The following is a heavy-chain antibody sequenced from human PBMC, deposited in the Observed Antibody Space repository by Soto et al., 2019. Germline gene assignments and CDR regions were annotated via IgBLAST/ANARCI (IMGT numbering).Heavy chain of an antibody. Sequence: QVQLQQWGAGLLKPSETLSLTCAVYGGSFSGYYWTWIRQPPGKGLEWIGETNHSGSTNYNPSRKSRVTLSVDTSKNQVSLKLSSVTAADTAVYSCARTSMVRGVLGYWCQGTLVTVS. D-gene: IGHD3-10*01. CDR2: TNHSGST. CDR3: ARTSMVRGVLGY. V-gene: IGHV4-34*01. CDR1: GGSFSGYY. J-gene: IGHJ4*02.